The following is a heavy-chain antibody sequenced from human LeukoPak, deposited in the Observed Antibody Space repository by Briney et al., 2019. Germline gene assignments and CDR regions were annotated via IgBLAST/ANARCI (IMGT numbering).Heavy chain of an antibody. D-gene: IGHD3-10*01. CDR2: INHSGST. CDR1: GGSLSGYY. Sequence: SETLSLTCAVYGGSLSGYYWSWIRQPPGKGLEWIGEINHSGSTNYNPSLKSRVTISVDTSKNQFSLKLSSVTAADTAVYYCARGGRFGDFDYWGQGTLVTVSS. CDR3: ARGGRFGDFDY. V-gene: IGHV4-34*01. J-gene: IGHJ4*02.